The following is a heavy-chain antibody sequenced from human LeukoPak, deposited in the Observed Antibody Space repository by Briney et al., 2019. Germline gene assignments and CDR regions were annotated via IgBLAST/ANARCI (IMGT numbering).Heavy chain of an antibody. V-gene: IGHV3-66*01. CDR1: GFTVRTNY. J-gene: IGHJ4*02. Sequence: PGRSLRLSCAASGFTVRTNYLTWVRQAPGKGLEWLSVIYGGGNTYYADSVKARFTISRDNSKNTLYLQMDSLRAEDTAVYYCAVDLAATIDFWGQGTLVTVSS. D-gene: IGHD5-12*01. CDR3: AVDLAATIDF. CDR2: IYGGGNT.